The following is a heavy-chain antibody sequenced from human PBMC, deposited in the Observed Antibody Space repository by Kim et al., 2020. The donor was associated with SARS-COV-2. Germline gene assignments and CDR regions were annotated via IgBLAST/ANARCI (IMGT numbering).Heavy chain of an antibody. CDR3: ARGFYGGSYSVDY. J-gene: IGHJ4*02. CDR2: IWYDGSNK. CDR1: GFTFSSYG. Sequence: GGSLRLSCAASGFTFSSYGMHWVRQAPGKGLEWVAVIWYDGSNKYYADSVKGRFTISRDNSKNTLYLQMNSLRAEDTAVYYCARGFYGGSYSVDYWGQGTLVTVSS. D-gene: IGHD1-26*01. V-gene: IGHV3-33*01.